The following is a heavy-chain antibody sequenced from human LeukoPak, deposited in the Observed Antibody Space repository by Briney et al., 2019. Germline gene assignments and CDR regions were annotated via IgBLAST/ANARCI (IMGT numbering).Heavy chain of an antibody. CDR2: IYYSGST. CDR1: GGSISSSSYY. D-gene: IGHD6-6*01. Sequence: SETLSLTCTVSGGSISSSSYYWGWIRQPPGKGLEWIGSIYYSGSTYYNPSLKSRVTMLLDTSKNQFSLKLSSVTAADTALYYCTRTNDYSSSMGFDYWGQGTLVTVSS. J-gene: IGHJ4*02. V-gene: IGHV4-39*07. CDR3: TRTNDYSSSMGFDY.